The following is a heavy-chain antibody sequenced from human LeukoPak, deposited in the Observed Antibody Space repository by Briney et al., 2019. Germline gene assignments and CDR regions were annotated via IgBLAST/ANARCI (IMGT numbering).Heavy chain of an antibody. D-gene: IGHD3-10*01. V-gene: IGHV4-59*01. CDR3: ASHYGAGFDY. J-gene: IGHJ4*02. CDR1: VGSISSYY. CDR2: IYYIGST. Sequence: SETLSLTCTVSVGSISSYYWSWIRQPPGKGLEWIGYIYYIGSTNYNPSLKSRVTISIDTSKNQFSLKLSSVTAADTAMYYCASHYGAGFDYWGQGTLVTVSS.